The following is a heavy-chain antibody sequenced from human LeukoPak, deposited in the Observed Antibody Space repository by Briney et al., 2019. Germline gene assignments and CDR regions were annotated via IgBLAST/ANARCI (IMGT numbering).Heavy chain of an antibody. CDR1: GGSISSSSYY. CDR2: IYYSGST. J-gene: IGHJ4*02. V-gene: IGHV4-39*07. D-gene: IGHD5-24*01. Sequence: PSETLSLTCTVSGGSISSSSYYWGWIRQPPGKGLEWIGSIYYSGSTYYNPSLKSRVTISVDTSKNQFSLKLSSVTAADTAVYYCARGDGYNEGYFDYWGQGTLVTVSS. CDR3: ARGDGYNEGYFDY.